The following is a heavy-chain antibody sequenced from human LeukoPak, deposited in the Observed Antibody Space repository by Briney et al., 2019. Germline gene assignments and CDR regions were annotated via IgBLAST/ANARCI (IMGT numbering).Heavy chain of an antibody. V-gene: IGHV3-23*01. CDR1: GFTFSSYA. CDR2: TSGSGGST. J-gene: IGHJ4*02. Sequence: PGGSLRLSCAASGFTFSSYAMSWVRQAPGKGLEWVSATSGSGGSTYYADSVKGRFAISRDNSKNTLYLQMNSLRAEDTAVYYCAKDDGYYFDYWGQGTLVTVSS. CDR3: AKDDGYYFDY. D-gene: IGHD3-10*01.